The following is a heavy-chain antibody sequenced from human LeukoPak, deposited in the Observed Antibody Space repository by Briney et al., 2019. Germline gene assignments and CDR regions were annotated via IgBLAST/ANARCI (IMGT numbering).Heavy chain of an antibody. CDR1: GGSISSSSYY. CDR2: IYYSGST. D-gene: IGHD6-13*01. CDR3: ARVGAGNHY. Sequence: PSETLSLTCTVSGGSISSSSYYWGWIRQPPGKGLEWIGSIYYSGSTYYNPSLKSRVTISVDTSKNQFSLKLSSVTAADTAVYYCARVGAGNHYWGQGTLVTVSS. V-gene: IGHV4-39*07. J-gene: IGHJ4*02.